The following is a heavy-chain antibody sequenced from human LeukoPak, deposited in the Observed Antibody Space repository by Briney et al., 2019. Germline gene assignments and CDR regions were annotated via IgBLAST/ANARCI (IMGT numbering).Heavy chain of an antibody. CDR1: VFPFSSYW. CDR2: IKQDGSKK. Sequence: GGSLRLSCVASVFPFSSYWMTWVRQAPWKGLEWVANIKQDGSKKSYVDSVKGRFTISRDNAKNSLYLQMNSLRAEDTAVYYCARHDTPTYGMDVWGQGTTVTVSS. D-gene: IGHD3-9*01. CDR3: ARHDTPTYGMDV. V-gene: IGHV3-7*01. J-gene: IGHJ6*02.